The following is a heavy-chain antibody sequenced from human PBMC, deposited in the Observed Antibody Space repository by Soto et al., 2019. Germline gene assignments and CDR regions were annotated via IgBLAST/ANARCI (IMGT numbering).Heavy chain of an antibody. Sequence: LRLSCATSGFTFSDSYMNWIRQAPGRGLEWVSYINGGGNIIFYADSVKGRFTISRDNAKNSLYLEMNNLRVEDTAIYFCARDPYCTSSSCYGNWFDPWGQGTQVTVSS. J-gene: IGHJ5*02. CDR1: GFTFSDSY. CDR3: ARDPYCTSSSCYGNWFDP. CDR2: INGGGNII. V-gene: IGHV3-11*01. D-gene: IGHD2-2*01.